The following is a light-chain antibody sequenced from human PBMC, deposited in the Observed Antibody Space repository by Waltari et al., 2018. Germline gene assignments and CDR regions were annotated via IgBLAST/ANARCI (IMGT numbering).Light chain of an antibody. V-gene: IGLV2-14*01. CDR1: SSDIGTYDF. CDR2: DVI. J-gene: IGLJ2*01. CDR3: ASYTSSNTLL. Sequence: QSALTQPASVSGSPGQSITISCTGTSSDIGTYDFVSWYQQHTGKAPKLIIFDVIRRSSGVSYRFSGSKSGNTASLTISGLQTEDEADYYCASYTSSNTLLFGGGTTLTVL.